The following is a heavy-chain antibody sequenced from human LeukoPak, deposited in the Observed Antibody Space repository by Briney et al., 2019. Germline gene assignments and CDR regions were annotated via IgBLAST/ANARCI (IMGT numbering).Heavy chain of an antibody. D-gene: IGHD3-16*02. V-gene: IGHV3-33*01. CDR2: IWYDGSNK. J-gene: IGHJ4*02. Sequence: GGSLRLSCAASGFTFSSYGMHWVRQAPGKGLKWVAVIWYDGSNKYYADSVKGRFTISRDNSKNTLYLQMNSLRAEDTAVYYCARDIGYDYVWGSYRYFDYWGQGTLVTVSS. CDR1: GFTFSSYG. CDR3: ARDIGYDYVWGSYRYFDY.